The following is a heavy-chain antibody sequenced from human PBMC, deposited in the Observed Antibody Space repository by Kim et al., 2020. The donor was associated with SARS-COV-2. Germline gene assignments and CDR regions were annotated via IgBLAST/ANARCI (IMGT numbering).Heavy chain of an antibody. J-gene: IGHJ4*02. CDR1: GYTFTGYY. D-gene: IGHD7-27*01. CDR2: INPNNGDT. CDR3: TRALVTGDEFYY. Sequence: ASVKVSCKSSGYTFTGYYLHWIRQAPGQGLEWMGRINPNNGDTKFGQNFQGRVTMTRDTSISTAYLELNRLSFDDTAVYYCTRALVTGDEFYYWGQGTLVTVSS. V-gene: IGHV1-2*06.